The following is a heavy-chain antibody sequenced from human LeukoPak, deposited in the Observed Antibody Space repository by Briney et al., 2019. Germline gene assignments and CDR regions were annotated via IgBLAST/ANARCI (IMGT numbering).Heavy chain of an antibody. CDR1: GYTFTSYH. Sequence: GASVKVSCKASGYTFTSYHMHWVRQAPGQGLEWMGWINPNSGGTNYAQNFQGRVTMTRDTSISTAYMELSRLRSDDTAVYYCARDWDLYGSGSYYNDYWGQGTLVTVSS. V-gene: IGHV1-2*02. D-gene: IGHD3-10*01. J-gene: IGHJ4*02. CDR2: INPNSGGT. CDR3: ARDWDLYGSGSYYNDY.